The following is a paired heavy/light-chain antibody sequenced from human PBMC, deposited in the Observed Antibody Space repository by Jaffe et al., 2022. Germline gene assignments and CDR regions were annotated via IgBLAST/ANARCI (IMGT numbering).Heavy chain of an antibody. CDR2: ISGSGTTT. J-gene: IGHJ4*02. CDR1: GFTFSTYP. D-gene: IGHD5-12*01. CDR3: ARRGAGGYDFDY. V-gene: IGHV3-23*01. Sequence: EVQLLESGGGLVQPGGSLRLSCAASGFTFSTYPMNWVRQAPGKGLEWVSIISGSGTTTYYADSVKGRFTISRDNSKNTLYLQMNSLRAEDTAVYYCARRGAGGYDFDYWGQGTLVTVSS.
Light chain of an antibody. Sequence: DIQLTQSPSFLSASVGDRVTITCRASQGISSYLAWYQQKPGKAPKLLIYTASTLQSGVPSRFSGSGSGTEFTLTISSLQPEDFATYYCQQLNSYPITFGHGTRLEIK. CDR3: QQLNSYPIT. CDR2: TAS. V-gene: IGKV1-9*01. J-gene: IGKJ5*01. CDR1: QGISSY.